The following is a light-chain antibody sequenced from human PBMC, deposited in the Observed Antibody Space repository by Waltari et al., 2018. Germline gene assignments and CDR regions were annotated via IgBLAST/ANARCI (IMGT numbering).Light chain of an antibody. V-gene: IGLV4-69*01. CDR2: VNSDGSH. Sequence: QLVLTQSPSASASLGASVKLTCTLSSGHSSNIIAWHQQRPAKGPRYLMKVNSDGSHSKGDEMPDCVSASCSGAERYLTSASVQSEDEADYYCQTGGHGTWVFGGGTKLTVL. CDR3: QTGGHGTWV. CDR1: SGHSSNI. J-gene: IGLJ3*02.